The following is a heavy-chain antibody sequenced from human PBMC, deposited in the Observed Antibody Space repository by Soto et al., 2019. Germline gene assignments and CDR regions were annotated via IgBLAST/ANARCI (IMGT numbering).Heavy chain of an antibody. CDR2: IIPIFGTA. D-gene: IGHD3-22*01. J-gene: IGHJ3*02. Sequence: QVQLVQSGAEVKKPGSSVKVSCKASGGTFSSYAISWVRQAPGQGLEWMGGIIPIFGTANYAQKFQGRVTITADKSTSTAYMELSSLRSEDTAVYYCARGRKRITMIVDAFDIWGQGTMDTVSS. CDR1: GGTFSSYA. CDR3: ARGRKRITMIVDAFDI. V-gene: IGHV1-69*06.